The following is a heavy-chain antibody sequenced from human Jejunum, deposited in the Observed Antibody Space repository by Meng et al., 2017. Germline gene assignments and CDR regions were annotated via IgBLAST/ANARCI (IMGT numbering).Heavy chain of an antibody. V-gene: IGHV1-2*06. D-gene: IGHD3-9*01. CDR1: GYSFTGYY. Sequence: ASVKVSCKTSGYSFTGYYMHWVRQAPGQGLEWMGRIHPSSGGTNYAQNLQGRVTLTRDTSISTAYMELSSLTSDDTAVYYCARGVDNVLTGPYSYYYGVDFWGRGTTVTVSS. CDR3: ARGVDNVLTGPYSYYYGVDF. J-gene: IGHJ6*02. CDR2: IHPSSGGT.